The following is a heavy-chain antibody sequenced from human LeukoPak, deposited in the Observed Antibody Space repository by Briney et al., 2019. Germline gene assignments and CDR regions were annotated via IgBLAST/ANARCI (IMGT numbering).Heavy chain of an antibody. D-gene: IGHD4-17*01. CDR1: GGSFSSYY. Sequence: SETLSLTCTVSGGSFSSYYWSWIRQPPGKGLEWIGYIYYSGSTNYNPSLKSRVTISVDTSKNQFSLKLSSVTAADTAVYYCARVGGDPYYYYYYYMDVWGKGTTVTVSS. J-gene: IGHJ6*03. CDR3: ARVGGDPYYYYYYYMDV. CDR2: IYYSGST. V-gene: IGHV4-59*01.